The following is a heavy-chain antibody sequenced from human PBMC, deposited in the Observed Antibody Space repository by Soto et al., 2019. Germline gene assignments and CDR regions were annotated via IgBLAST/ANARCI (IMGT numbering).Heavy chain of an antibody. CDR2: ISSSSSYI. CDR3: ARSPRDIVVVVAALDY. V-gene: IGHV3-21*01. J-gene: IGHJ4*02. D-gene: IGHD2-15*01. Sequence: EVQLVESGGGLVKPGGSLRLSCAASGFTFSSYSMNWVRQAPGKGLEWVSSISSSSSYIYYADSVKGRFTISRDNAKNSLYLQMNSLRAEDTAVYYCARSPRDIVVVVAALDYWGQGTLVTVSS. CDR1: GFTFSSYS.